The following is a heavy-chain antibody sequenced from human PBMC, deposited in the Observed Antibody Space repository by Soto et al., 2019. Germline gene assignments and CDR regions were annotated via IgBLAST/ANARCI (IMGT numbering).Heavy chain of an antibody. V-gene: IGHV3-23*01. CDR3: AKAPIAASGQYSFDY. CDR1: GFTFSNYA. CDR2: ISGSGGDT. Sequence: EVQLLESGGGLVQPGGSLRLSCAASGFTFSNYAMSWVRQAPGKGLEWVSAISGSGGDTYYADSVKGRFTISRDNSKNTLYLQMNSLRAEDTAVYYCAKAPIAASGQYSFDYWGQGTLVTVSS. J-gene: IGHJ4*02. D-gene: IGHD6-13*01.